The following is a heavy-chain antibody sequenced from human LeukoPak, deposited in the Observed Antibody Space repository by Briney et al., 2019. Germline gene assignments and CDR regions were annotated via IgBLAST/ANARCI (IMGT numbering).Heavy chain of an antibody. D-gene: IGHD3-9*01. CDR1: GFTFSSYE. V-gene: IGHV3-74*01. CDR2: INSDGSST. CDR3: ARDPYDILTGYYRSVWFDP. Sequence: GGSLRLSCAASGFTFSSYEMNWVRQAPGKGLVWVSRINSDGSSTSYADSVKGRFTISRDNAKNTLYLQMNSLRAEDTAVYYCARDPYDILTGYYRSVWFDPWGQGTLVTVSS. J-gene: IGHJ5*02.